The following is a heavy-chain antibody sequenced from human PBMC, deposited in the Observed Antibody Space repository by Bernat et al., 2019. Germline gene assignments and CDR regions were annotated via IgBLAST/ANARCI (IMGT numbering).Heavy chain of an antibody. CDR1: GGSISYSNW. CDR2: IYHTGSA. J-gene: IGHJ4*02. Sequence: QVQLQESGPGLVKPSGTLSLTCAVSGGSISYSNWWSWVRQPPGKGLEWIGDIYHTGSANYNPSLKSRVTISVDKSKNQFSLNLSSVIAADTAVYYCARWDCSIGSCYLDSWGQGTQVTVSS. CDR3: ARWDCSIGSCYLDS. V-gene: IGHV4-4*02. D-gene: IGHD2-15*01.